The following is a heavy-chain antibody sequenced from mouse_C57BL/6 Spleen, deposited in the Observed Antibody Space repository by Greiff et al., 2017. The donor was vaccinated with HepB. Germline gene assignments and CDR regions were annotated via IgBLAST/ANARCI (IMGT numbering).Heavy chain of an antibody. CDR1: GYTFTDYY. CDR3: AKPCAY. CDR2: INPNNGGT. Sequence: EVQLQQSGPELVKPGASVKISCKASGYTFTDYYMNWVKQSHGKSLEWIGDINPNNGGTSYNQKFKGKATLTVDKSSSTAYMELRSLTSEDSAVYYCAKPCAYWGQGTLVTVSA. J-gene: IGHJ3*01. V-gene: IGHV1-26*01.